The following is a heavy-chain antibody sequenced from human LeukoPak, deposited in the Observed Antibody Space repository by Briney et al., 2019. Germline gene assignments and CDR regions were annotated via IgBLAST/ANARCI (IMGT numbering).Heavy chain of an antibody. J-gene: IGHJ4*02. D-gene: IGHD4-11*01. CDR3: AKESKETTRYYFDS. V-gene: IGHV3-30*18. CDR1: GFTFRSYD. CDR2: ISYDGSNK. Sequence: GKSLRLSCAASGFTFRSYDMHWVLQAPGKGLEWVAVISYDGSNKYYVYSVKSRFTIPRDSSKTTLYLQMNSLRAEDTAVYYCAKESKETTRYYFDSWGQGTLVTVSS.